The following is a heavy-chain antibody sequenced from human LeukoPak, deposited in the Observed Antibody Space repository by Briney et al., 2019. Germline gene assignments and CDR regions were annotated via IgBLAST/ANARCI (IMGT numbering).Heavy chain of an antibody. CDR1: GGSFSDYY. CDR2: INQGGST. D-gene: IGHD3-3*01. Sequence: SETLSLTCGVYGGSFSDYYWSWIRQSPGKGLEWIGEINQGGSTTYNPSLKSRVTISVDTSKNEFSLNMSSVTDADTAVYYCARGATIFGFDPWGQGTLVTVSS. J-gene: IGHJ5*02. V-gene: IGHV4-34*01. CDR3: ARGATIFGFDP.